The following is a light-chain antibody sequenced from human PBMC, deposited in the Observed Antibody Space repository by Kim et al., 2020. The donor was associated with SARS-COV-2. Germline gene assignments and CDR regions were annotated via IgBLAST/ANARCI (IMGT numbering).Light chain of an antibody. V-gene: IGKV1-39*01. CDR3: QQIYITPFT. Sequence: DIQMTQSPSSLSASVGDRVTITCRTTQSISSHLNWYQQKPGRAPKLLISAASTLQGGVPSRFSGSGSETDFTLTISSLQPEDFASSFCQQIYITPFTFVPGTKVDIK. J-gene: IGKJ3*01. CDR1: QSISSH. CDR2: AAS.